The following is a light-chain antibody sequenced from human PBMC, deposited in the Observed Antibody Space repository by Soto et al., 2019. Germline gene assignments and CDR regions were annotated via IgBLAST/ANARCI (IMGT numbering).Light chain of an antibody. V-gene: IGLV1-40*01. CDR1: SSNIGAGYD. Sequence: QSVLTQPPSVSGAPGQRVTISCTGSSSNIGAGYDVHWYQQLPGTAPKLLIYVNSNRPSGVPERFSGSKSGTSASLAITGLQAEDEADYYCQSYDSSLSAVLFGGGTKLTVL. CDR3: QSYDSSLSAVL. J-gene: IGLJ2*01. CDR2: VNS.